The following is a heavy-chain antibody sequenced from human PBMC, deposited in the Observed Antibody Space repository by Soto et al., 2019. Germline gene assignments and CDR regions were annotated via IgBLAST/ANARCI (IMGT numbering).Heavy chain of an antibody. CDR3: AKDFGGWYYYYYGMDV. D-gene: IGHD6-19*01. CDR2: ISYDGSNK. J-gene: IGHJ6*02. V-gene: IGHV3-30*18. CDR1: GFTFSSYG. Sequence: GGSLRLSCAASGFTFSSYGMHWVRQAPGKGLEWVAVISYDGSNKYYADSVKGRFTISRDNSKNTLYLRMNSLRAEDTAVYYCAKDFGGWYYYYYGMDVWGQGTTVTVSS.